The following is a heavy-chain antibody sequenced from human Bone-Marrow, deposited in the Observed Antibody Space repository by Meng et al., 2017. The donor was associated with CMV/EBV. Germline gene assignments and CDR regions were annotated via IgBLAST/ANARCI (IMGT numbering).Heavy chain of an antibody. CDR3: ARRGYCSNSNCMRNAFDI. CDR1: GYTFTSYA. J-gene: IGHJ3*02. CDR2: ISPYNGNT. Sequence: ASVKVSCKASGYTFTSYAMHWVRQAPGQRLEWMGWISPYNGNTNYEQNLQGRVTMTTDTSTSTAYMELRSLRSDDTAVYYCARRGYCSNSNCMRNAFDIWGQGTMVTVSS. V-gene: IGHV1-18*01. D-gene: IGHD2-2*01.